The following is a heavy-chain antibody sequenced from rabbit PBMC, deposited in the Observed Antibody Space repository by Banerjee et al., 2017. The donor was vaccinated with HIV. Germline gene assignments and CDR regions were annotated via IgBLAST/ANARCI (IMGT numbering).Heavy chain of an antibody. J-gene: IGHJ4*01. CDR2: IYFSSGST. CDR1: GIDFSSYYY. V-gene: IGHV1S45*01. Sequence: QQQLEESGGGLVKPGGTLTLTCKASGIDFSSYYYMCWVRQAPGKGLEWIACIYFSSGSTWYANWAKGRFTISKTSSTTVTLQMTSLTAADTATYFCARDADSNKYFGLWGPGTLVTVS. D-gene: IGHD4-2*01. CDR3: ARDADSNKYFGL.